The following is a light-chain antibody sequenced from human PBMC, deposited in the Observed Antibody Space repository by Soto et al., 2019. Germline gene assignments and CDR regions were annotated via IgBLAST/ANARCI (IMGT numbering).Light chain of an antibody. CDR2: AAS. V-gene: IGKV1-8*01. J-gene: IGKJ5*01. Sequence: AIRMTPSPSSLSASTGDRVTITCLASQGISSYLAWYQQKPGKAPKLLIYAASTLQSGVPSRFSGSGSGTDFTLTISCLQSEDFATYYCQQYYSYPITFGQGTRLEIK. CDR3: QQYYSYPIT. CDR1: QGISSY.